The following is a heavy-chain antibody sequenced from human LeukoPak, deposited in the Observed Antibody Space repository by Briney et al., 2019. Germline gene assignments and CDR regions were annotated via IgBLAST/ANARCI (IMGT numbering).Heavy chain of an antibody. D-gene: IGHD6-6*01. CDR1: GYTFNGYY. Sequence: ASVKVSCKASGYTFNGYYMHWVRQAPGQGLEWVGWINPNSGGTNYAQKFQGWVTMTRDTSISTAYMELSSLRSGDTAVYYCARDGGSSCAFYIWGQGTMVTVSS. CDR2: INPNSGGT. J-gene: IGHJ3*02. CDR3: ARDGGSSCAFYI. V-gene: IGHV1-2*04.